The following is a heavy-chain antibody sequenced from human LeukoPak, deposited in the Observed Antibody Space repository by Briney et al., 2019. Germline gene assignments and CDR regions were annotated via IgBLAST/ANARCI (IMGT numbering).Heavy chain of an antibody. Sequence: ASVKVSCKASGYTFTSYGISWVRQAPGQGLEWMGWISAYNGNTNYAQKLQGRVTMTTDTSTSTAYMELRSLRSDDTAVYYCARGRGTTTVTSNLDDYWGQGTLVTVSS. CDR3: ARGRGTTTVTSNLDDY. CDR1: GYTFTSYG. D-gene: IGHD4-11*01. V-gene: IGHV1-18*01. J-gene: IGHJ4*02. CDR2: ISAYNGNT.